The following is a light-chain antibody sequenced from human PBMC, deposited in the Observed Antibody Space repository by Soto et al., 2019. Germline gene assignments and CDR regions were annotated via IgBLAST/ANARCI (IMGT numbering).Light chain of an antibody. Sequence: HSALTQPASVCRSPGQSITISCTGNSSDVGSHNCASWYQQHPGKAPKLLIYDVSNRPSGVSYRFSGSKSGNTDYLNISGLQAEDEADYYCSSCTSSNTFVFGTGT. J-gene: IGLJ1*01. CDR3: SSCTSSNTFV. CDR2: DVS. CDR1: SSDVGSHNC. V-gene: IGLV2-14*03.